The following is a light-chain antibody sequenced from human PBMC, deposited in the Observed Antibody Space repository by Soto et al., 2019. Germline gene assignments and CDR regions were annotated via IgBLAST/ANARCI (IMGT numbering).Light chain of an antibody. CDR1: QDIGTK. Sequence: EIVMTQSPASLSVSPGETGTLCCRASQDIGTKLAWYQQKPGQAPRLLMYDVSTRASAAPARFSGSGSGTEFSLTISSLQPDDFGTYYCQCYSSYPWTFGQGTKVDIK. CDR2: DVS. CDR3: QCYSSYPWT. V-gene: IGKV3-15*01. J-gene: IGKJ1*01.